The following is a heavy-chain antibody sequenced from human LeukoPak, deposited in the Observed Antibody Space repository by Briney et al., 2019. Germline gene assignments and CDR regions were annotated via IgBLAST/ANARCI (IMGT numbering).Heavy chain of an antibody. CDR3: ARDPGVVAFHYFDF. J-gene: IGHJ4*02. CDR2: IGGRGGST. CDR1: GFTFSSHA. D-gene: IGHD3-3*01. Sequence: GGSLRLSCAASGFTFSSHAMAWVRQAPGKGLEWVSAIGGRGGSTYYADSVKGRFTISRDNSKNTVYLQMNSLRAEDTAVYHCARDPGVVAFHYFDFWGQGTLVTVSS. V-gene: IGHV3-23*01.